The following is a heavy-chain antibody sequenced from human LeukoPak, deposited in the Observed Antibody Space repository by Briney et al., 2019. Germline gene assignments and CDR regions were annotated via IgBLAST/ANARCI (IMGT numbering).Heavy chain of an antibody. Sequence: TGGSLRLSCAASGFTFSSYGMSWVRQAPGKGLEWVSAISGSGGSTYYADSVKGRFTISRDNSKNTLYLQMNSLRVEDTAEYYCAREGIITLRGVSHFDYWGPGTLVTVSS. D-gene: IGHD3-10*01. CDR1: GFTFSSYG. J-gene: IGHJ4*02. V-gene: IGHV3-23*01. CDR3: AREGIITLRGVSHFDY. CDR2: ISGSGGST.